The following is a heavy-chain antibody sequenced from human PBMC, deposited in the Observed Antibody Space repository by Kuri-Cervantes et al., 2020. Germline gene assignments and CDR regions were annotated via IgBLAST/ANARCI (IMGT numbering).Heavy chain of an antibody. D-gene: IGHD4-17*01. Sequence: SVKISCKASGGTFSSYAISWVGQAPGQGLEWRGGIIPIFGTANYAQKFQGRVSITTDESTSTAYMELSSLRSDDTAVYYCARGDLRDYYYYYMDVWGKGTTVTVSS. J-gene: IGHJ6*03. CDR3: ARGDLRDYYYYYMDV. CDR2: IIPIFGTA. CDR1: GGTFSSYA. V-gene: IGHV1-69*05.